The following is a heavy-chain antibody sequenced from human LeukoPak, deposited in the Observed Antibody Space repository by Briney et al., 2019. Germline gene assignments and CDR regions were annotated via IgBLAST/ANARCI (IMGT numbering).Heavy chain of an antibody. V-gene: IGHV3-33*01. CDR2: IWYDGSNK. CDR3: ARGLGASGYYYGMDV. D-gene: IGHD3-3*01. J-gene: IGHJ6*02. CDR1: GYTFTGYY. Sequence: SCKASGYTFTGYYMHWVRQAPGKGLEWVAVIWYDGSNKYYADSVKGRFTISRDNSRNTLYLQMNSLRAEDTAVYYCARGLGASGYYYGMDVWGQGTTVTVSS.